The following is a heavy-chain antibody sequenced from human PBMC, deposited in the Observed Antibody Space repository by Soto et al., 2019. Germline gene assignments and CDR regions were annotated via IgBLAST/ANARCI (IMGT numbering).Heavy chain of an antibody. V-gene: IGHV3-66*01. CDR1: GFTVSISY. CDR2: IYSDGHT. Sequence: EVQLVESGGALVQPGGSLRLSCAGSGFTVSISYMAWVRQVPGKGLEWVSIIYSDGHTYYAESVKGRFTISRDDSENTLYLQMSSLRAEDTAVYYCAKSKYCPSTTCFDYWGQGTQVTVSS. J-gene: IGHJ4*02. D-gene: IGHD2-2*01. CDR3: AKSKYCPSTTCFDY.